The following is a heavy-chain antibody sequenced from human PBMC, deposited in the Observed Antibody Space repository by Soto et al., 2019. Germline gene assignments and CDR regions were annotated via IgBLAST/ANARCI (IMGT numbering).Heavy chain of an antibody. Sequence: EAQLVESGGGLVQPGGSLRLSCAASGFTFSTYAMNWVRQAPGKGLEWVSYISSSSGDIHYADSVQGRFTTSRDNGKNSLYLQMNSLRAEATVVYYCVRAQNLGSSWGQGTLVTVSS. CDR2: ISSSSGDI. CDR1: GFTFSTYA. CDR3: VRAQNLGSS. D-gene: IGHD3-10*01. V-gene: IGHV3-48*01. J-gene: IGHJ5*02.